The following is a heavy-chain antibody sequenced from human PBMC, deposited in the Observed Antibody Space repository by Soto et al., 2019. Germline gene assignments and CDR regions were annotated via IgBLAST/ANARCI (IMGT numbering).Heavy chain of an antibody. Sequence: PGGSLRLSSAASGFTFSSYSMNWVRRAPGKGLEWVSSISSSSSYIYYADSVKGRFTISRDNAKNSLYLQMNSLRAEDTAVYYCARDLGWELPDYYYGMGVWGQGTTVTVSS. V-gene: IGHV3-21*01. CDR1: GFTFSSYS. CDR3: ARDLGWELPDYYYGMGV. CDR2: ISSSSSYI. J-gene: IGHJ6*02. D-gene: IGHD1-26*01.